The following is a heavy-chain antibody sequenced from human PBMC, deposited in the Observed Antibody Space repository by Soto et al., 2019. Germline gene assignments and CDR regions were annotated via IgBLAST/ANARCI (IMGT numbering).Heavy chain of an antibody. Sequence: QVQLVQSGAEVKNPGASVKLSCKASGSTFTSFYINWVRQATGQGLEWMAIINPNGGSTNYAPNLQCRVTLTRATSTNTVYIDLSSLGSEDTAVYYCARGLTSGDYWCQGTLVTVSS. CDR3: ARGLTSGDY. D-gene: IGHD7-27*01. CDR2: INPNGGST. V-gene: IGHV1-46*01. CDR1: GSTFTSFY. J-gene: IGHJ4*02.